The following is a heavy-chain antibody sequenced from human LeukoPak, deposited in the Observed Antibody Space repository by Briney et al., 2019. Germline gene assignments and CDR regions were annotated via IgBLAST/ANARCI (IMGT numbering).Heavy chain of an antibody. CDR3: ARDPRYDFWSGYADY. CDR2: IKQDGSTK. J-gene: IGHJ4*02. CDR1: GFTFTNSW. V-gene: IGHV3-7*01. Sequence: PGGSLRLSCAASGFTFTNSWMAWVRQAPGKGLEWVANIKQDGSTKHYADSLKGRFTISRDNPKNSLYLQMNSLRAEDTAVYYCARDPRYDFWSGYADYWGQGTLVTVSS. D-gene: IGHD3-3*01.